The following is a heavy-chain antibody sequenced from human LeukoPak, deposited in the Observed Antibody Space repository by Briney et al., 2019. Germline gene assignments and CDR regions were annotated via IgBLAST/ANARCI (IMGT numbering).Heavy chain of an antibody. CDR3: VMGYGGYDFNAFDI. J-gene: IGHJ3*02. Sequence: PSETLSLTCTVSGGSISSYYWSWIRQPPGKGLEWIGYIYYSGSTNYNPSLKSRVTISVDTSKNQFSLKLSSVTAADTAVYYCVMGYGGYDFNAFDIWGQGTMVTVSS. CDR2: IYYSGST. D-gene: IGHD5-12*01. V-gene: IGHV4-59*01. CDR1: GGSISSYY.